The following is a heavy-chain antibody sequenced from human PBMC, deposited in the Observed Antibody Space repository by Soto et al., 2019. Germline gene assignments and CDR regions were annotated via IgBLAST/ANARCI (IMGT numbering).Heavy chain of an antibody. Sequence: GGSLRLSCAVSGFTFSSYGMHWVRQAPGKGLEWVAVISYDGSNKYYADSVKGRFTISRDNSKNTLYLQMNSLRAEDTAVYYCAKDGEGIAARRYYYGMDVWGQGTTVTVSS. CDR1: GFTFSSYG. J-gene: IGHJ6*02. CDR3: AKDGEGIAARRYYYGMDV. D-gene: IGHD6-6*01. CDR2: ISYDGSNK. V-gene: IGHV3-30*18.